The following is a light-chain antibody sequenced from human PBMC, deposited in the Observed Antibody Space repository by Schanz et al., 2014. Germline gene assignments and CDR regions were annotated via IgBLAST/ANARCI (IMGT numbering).Light chain of an antibody. V-gene: IGLV2-14*02. CDR1: SSDVASYKL. CDR2: EVT. J-gene: IGLJ2*01. Sequence: QSALIQPASVSGSPGQSITISCTGTSSDVASYKLVSWYQQHPGKAPKLMIYEVTKRPSGVSHRFSGSKSGSTASLRISGLQAEDEADYYCCSYTSSSTLLFGGGTKLTVL. CDR3: CSYTSSSTLL.